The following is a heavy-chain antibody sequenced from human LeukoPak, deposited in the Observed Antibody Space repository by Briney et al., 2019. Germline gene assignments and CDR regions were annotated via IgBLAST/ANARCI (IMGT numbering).Heavy chain of an antibody. V-gene: IGHV3-48*02. CDR2: ISSSSSTI. D-gene: IGHD3-10*01. CDR1: GFTFRAYS. Sequence: GGSLRLSCAASGFTFRAYSMNWVRQAPGKGPEWVSHISSSSSTIYYADSVKGRFTISRDNGKNSLYLQMNSLRDEDTAVYYCVRGGGWFGELLNFDNWGQGTLVTVSS. J-gene: IGHJ4*02. CDR3: VRGGGWFGELLNFDN.